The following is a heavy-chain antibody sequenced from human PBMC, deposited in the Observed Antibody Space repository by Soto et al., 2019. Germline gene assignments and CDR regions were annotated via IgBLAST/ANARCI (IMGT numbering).Heavy chain of an antibody. Sequence: GVSQRLSWSTSGFTFKDCAISWVRHAPGKGLEWVSGISGSGGATYYTDSVEGRFTISKDFSKNTVSLQMTGLRVDDTAVYYCARTRTAFYRYYFDSWGQGALVTVSS. J-gene: IGHJ4*02. D-gene: IGHD2-21*02. CDR3: ARTRTAFYRYYFDS. CDR2: ISGSGGAT. V-gene: IGHV3-23*01. CDR1: GFTFKDCA.